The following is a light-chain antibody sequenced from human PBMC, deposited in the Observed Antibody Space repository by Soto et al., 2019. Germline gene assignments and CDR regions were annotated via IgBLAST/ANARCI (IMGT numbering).Light chain of an antibody. V-gene: IGKV3D-20*02. Sequence: EIVLTQFPGTLSLSPGERATLSCRASQSVSSSYLAWYQQKPGQAPRLLLYGASTRATGIPARFSGSGSGTDFTLTISSLEPEDFAVYYCQQRSNWPPITFGQGTRLENK. CDR1: QSVSSSY. CDR2: GAS. CDR3: QQRSNWPPIT. J-gene: IGKJ5*01.